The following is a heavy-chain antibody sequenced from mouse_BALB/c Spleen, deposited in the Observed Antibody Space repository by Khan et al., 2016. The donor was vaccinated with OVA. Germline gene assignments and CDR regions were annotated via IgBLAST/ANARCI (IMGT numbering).Heavy chain of an antibody. J-gene: IGHJ2*01. CDR2: INPTSGYT. Sequence: QVQLKESGAELAKSGASVKMSCKASGYTFTTYWMHWVKQRPGQGLEWIGYINPTSGYTDYNEKFKDRATLSADKSSSTAYMQLSSLTSEDSAVYYYTRDRIDYWGQGTTLTVSS. V-gene: IGHV1-7*01. CDR3: TRDRIDY. CDR1: GYTFTTYW.